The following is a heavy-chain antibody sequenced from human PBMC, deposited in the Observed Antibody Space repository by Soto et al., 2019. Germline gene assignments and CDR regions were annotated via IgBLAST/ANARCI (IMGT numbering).Heavy chain of an antibody. V-gene: IGHV3-48*02. CDR1: GFTFSSYS. Sequence: EVQLVESGGGLVQPGGSLRLSCAASGFTFSSYSMNWLRQAPGKGLEWVSHISSSSSTIYYADSVKGRFTISRDNAKNSLYLQMNSLRDEDTAVYYCAREAYSSGLNWFDPWGQGTLVTVSS. CDR3: AREAYSSGLNWFDP. D-gene: IGHD6-19*01. CDR2: ISSSSSTI. J-gene: IGHJ5*02.